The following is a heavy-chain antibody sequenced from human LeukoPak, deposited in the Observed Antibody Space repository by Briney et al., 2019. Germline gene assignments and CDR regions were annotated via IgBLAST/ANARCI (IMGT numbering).Heavy chain of an antibody. J-gene: IGHJ5*02. CDR1: GFTFDDYA. CDR2: ISWSVSSI. D-gene: IGHD3-10*01. Sequence: GGSLRLSCAASGFTFDDYAMHWVRHAPGKGLEWVSGISWSVSSIGYADSVKGRFTISRDNAKNSLYLQMNSLRAEDTALYYCVKVGGGSGSYFNWFDPWGQGTLVTVSS. CDR3: VKVGGGSGSYFNWFDP. V-gene: IGHV3-9*01.